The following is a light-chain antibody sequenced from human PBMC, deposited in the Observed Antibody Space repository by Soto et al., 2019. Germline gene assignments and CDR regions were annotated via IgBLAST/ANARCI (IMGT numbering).Light chain of an antibody. Sequence: DILMTQSPDSLAVSLGERATINCKSSQSVLYTSNNKNYLAWYQQRSGQPPNLLIYWASTRESGVPDRFSGSGSGTDFTLTISSLQAEDVAVYYCQQYYGTPYTFGQGTKVDSK. CDR1: QSVLYTSNNKNY. CDR2: WAS. V-gene: IGKV4-1*01. CDR3: QQYYGTPYT. J-gene: IGKJ2*01.